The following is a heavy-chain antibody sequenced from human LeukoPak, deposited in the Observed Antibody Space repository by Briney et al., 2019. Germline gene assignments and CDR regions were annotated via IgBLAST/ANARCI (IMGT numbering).Heavy chain of an antibody. J-gene: IGHJ5*02. Sequence: SETLSLTCTVSGGSISSGGYYWSWIRQHPGKGREWIGYIYYSGSTYYNPSLKSRVTISVDTSKNQFSLKLSSVTAADTAVYYCARVNYSSSWYWFDPWGQGTLVTVSS. CDR2: IYYSGST. CDR3: ARVNYSSSWYWFDP. CDR1: GGSISSGGYY. V-gene: IGHV4-31*03. D-gene: IGHD6-13*01.